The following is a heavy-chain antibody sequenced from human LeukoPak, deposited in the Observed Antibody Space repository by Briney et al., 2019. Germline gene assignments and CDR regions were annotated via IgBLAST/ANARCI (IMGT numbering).Heavy chain of an antibody. V-gene: IGHV3-23*01. CDR1: GFTFSSYA. D-gene: IGHD3-22*01. CDR2: ISGSGGST. J-gene: IGHJ4*02. CDR3: AKVRDCDSSDTFYYFDY. Sequence: GGSLRLSCAASGFTFSSYAMSWVRQAPGKGLEWVSAISGSGGSTYYADSVKGRFTISRDNSKNTLYLQMNSLRAEDTAVYYCAKVRDCDSSDTFYYFDYWGQGTLVTVSS.